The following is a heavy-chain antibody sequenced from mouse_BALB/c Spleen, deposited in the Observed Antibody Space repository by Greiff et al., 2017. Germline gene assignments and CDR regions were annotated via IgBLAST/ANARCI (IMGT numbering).Heavy chain of an antibody. D-gene: IGHD1-2*01. Sequence: DVKLMESGPDLVKPSQSLSLTCTVTGYSITSGYSWRWIRQFPGNKLEWMGYIHYSGSTNYNPSLKSRISITRDTSKNQFFLQLNSVTTEDTATYYCARYTTATFDYWGQGTTLTVSS. CDR3: ARYTTATFDY. V-gene: IGHV3-1*02. CDR2: IHYSGST. CDR1: GYSITSGYS. J-gene: IGHJ2*01.